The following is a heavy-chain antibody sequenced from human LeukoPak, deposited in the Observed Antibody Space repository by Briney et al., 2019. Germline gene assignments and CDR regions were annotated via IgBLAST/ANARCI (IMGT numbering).Heavy chain of an antibody. V-gene: IGHV3-7*03. J-gene: IGHJ4*02. Sequence: GGSLRLSCAASGFTFSSYWMNWARQAPGKGLEWVASINHNGNVNYYVDSVKGRFTISRDNAKNSLYLQMSNLRADDTAVYYCAREIPRLIAVAGRVGEDRRGFDYWGQGTLVTVSS. CDR1: GFTFSSYW. CDR3: AREIPRLIAVAGRVGEDRRGFDY. D-gene: IGHD6-19*01. CDR2: INHNGNVN.